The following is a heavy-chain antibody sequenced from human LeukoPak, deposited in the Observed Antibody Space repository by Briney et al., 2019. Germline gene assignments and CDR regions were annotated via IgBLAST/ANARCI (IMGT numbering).Heavy chain of an antibody. Sequence: SETLSLTCTVSGVSISNYYWSWIRQSAGKGLEWIVRIYSTGSTNYNPSLKSRVTMSVDKSKNQFSLRRSSVTAADTAMYFCAREDLVTTGGGDWGQGTLVIVS. CDR3: AREDLVTTGGGD. CDR2: IYSTGST. J-gene: IGHJ4*02. V-gene: IGHV4-4*07. CDR1: GVSISNYY. D-gene: IGHD5-12*01.